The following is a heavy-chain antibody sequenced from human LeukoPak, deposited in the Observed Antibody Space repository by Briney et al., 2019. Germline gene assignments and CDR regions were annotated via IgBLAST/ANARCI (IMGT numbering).Heavy chain of an antibody. D-gene: IGHD5-18*01. CDR3: ARSGYSYAKGDYYFDY. CDR2: ISSSSSYI. J-gene: IGHJ4*02. Sequence: GGSLRLSCAASGFTFSSYSMNWVRQAPGKGLEWVSSISSSSSYIYYADSVKGRFTISRDNAKNSLYLLMNSLRAEDTAVYYCARSGYSYAKGDYYFDYWGQGTLVTVSS. CDR1: GFTFSSYS. V-gene: IGHV3-21*01.